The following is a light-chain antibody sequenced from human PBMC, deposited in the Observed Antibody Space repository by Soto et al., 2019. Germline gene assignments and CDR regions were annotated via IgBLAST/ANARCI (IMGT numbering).Light chain of an antibody. J-gene: IGLJ1*01. CDR2: EVN. V-gene: IGLV2-8*01. Sequence: QSALTQPPSASGSPGQSVTVSCTGTRSDVGVYNYVSWYRQHPGKAPKLLIYEVNKRPSGVPDRFSGSKSGSTASLTVSGLQAEDEADYYCSSYAGSNDFVFGTGTKLTVL. CDR1: RSDVGVYNY. CDR3: SSYAGSNDFV.